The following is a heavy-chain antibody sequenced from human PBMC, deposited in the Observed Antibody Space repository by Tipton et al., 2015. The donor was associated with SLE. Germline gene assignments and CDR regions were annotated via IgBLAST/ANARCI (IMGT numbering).Heavy chain of an antibody. CDR1: GFTVSNKY. D-gene: IGHD3-16*01. CDR2: IRNKDYGGTP. J-gene: IGHJ6*03. Sequence: SLRLSCAASGFTVSNKYMSWVRQAPGKGLEWVGFIRNKDYGGTPEYVASVGGRFTISRDDSKMNAYLQMNGLKSEDTAVYYCTRDARFNYYYMDVWGQGTTVTISS. V-gene: IGHV3-49*04. CDR3: TRDARFNYYYMDV.